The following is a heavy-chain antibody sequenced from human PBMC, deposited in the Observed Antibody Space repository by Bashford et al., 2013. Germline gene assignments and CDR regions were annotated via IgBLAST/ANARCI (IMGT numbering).Heavy chain of an antibody. J-gene: IGHJ5*02. Sequence: ASVKVSCKASGYTFTNYYMHWVRQAPGQGLEWMGLINPNGDSTRYAPKFQGRVTMTRDTSTRTDYMELSSLRSEDTAVYYCARDNSAKSSDYTYWWFDPWGQGTLVTVSS. D-gene: IGHD3-3*01. V-gene: IGHV1-46*01. CDR1: GYTFTNYY. CDR2: INPNGDST. CDR3: ARDNSAKSSDYTYWWFDP.